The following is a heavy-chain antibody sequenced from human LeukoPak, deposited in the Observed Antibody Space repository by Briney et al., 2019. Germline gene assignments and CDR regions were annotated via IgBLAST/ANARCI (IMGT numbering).Heavy chain of an antibody. J-gene: IGHJ4*02. CDR1: GFTFSGYS. Sequence: PGGSLRLSCAASGFTFSGYSMNWVRQAPGKGLEWVSYIRSSGSPIYYADSVKGRFTFSRDNAKNSVYLQMNSLTDEDTAVYYRVRDPDALDYWGQGTLVTVSS. V-gene: IGHV3-48*02. CDR2: IRSSGSPI. CDR3: VRDPDALDY.